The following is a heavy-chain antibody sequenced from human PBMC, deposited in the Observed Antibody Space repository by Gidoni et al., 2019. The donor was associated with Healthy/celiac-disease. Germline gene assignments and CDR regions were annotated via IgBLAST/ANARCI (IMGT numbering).Heavy chain of an antibody. V-gene: IGHV4-39*01. CDR3: ARVYPGIAVAGRYHDAFDI. J-gene: IGHJ3*02. CDR2: IYYSGST. D-gene: IGHD6-19*01. Sequence: QLQLQESGPGLVKPSETLSLPCTVSGGSISSSSYYWGWIRQPPGKGLEWIGSIYYSGSTYYNPSLKSRVTISVDTSKNQFSLKLSSVTAADTAVYYCARVYPGIAVAGRYHDAFDIWGQGTMVTVSS. CDR1: GGSISSSSYY.